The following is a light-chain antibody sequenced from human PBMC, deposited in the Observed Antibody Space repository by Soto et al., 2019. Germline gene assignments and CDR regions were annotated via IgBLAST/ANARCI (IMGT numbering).Light chain of an antibody. V-gene: IGKV3-15*01. CDR3: QQYNNWPGT. CDR2: GAS. CDR1: QSVSTN. Sequence: ETGMTQSPATLSVSPGERATLSCRASQSVSTNLAWYQHKPGQAPRLLISGASTRATGLPARFSGSGSGTEFTLTISSLQSEDFAVYYCQQYNNWPGTFGQGTKVDIK. J-gene: IGKJ1*01.